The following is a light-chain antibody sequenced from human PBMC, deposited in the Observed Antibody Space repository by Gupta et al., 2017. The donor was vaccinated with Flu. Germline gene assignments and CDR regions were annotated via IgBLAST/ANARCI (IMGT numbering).Light chain of an antibody. CDR2: EDD. J-gene: IGLJ2*01. CDR1: SGSIVSNY. Sequence: NFILTQPHSMSGSPGKTVTISCTRSSGSIVSNYVQWFQQRPGGSPTTVIYEDDQRPSGVPDRLSGSIDSSSNSASLTISGLKTEDEADYYCQSYDYPVVFGGGTKLTVL. V-gene: IGLV6-57*01. CDR3: QSYDYPVV.